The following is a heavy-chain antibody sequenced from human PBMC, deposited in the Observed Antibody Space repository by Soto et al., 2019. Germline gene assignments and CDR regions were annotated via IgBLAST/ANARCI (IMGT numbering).Heavy chain of an antibody. J-gene: IGHJ5*02. V-gene: IGHV1-18*01. CDR1: GYTFTSYG. D-gene: IGHD2-15*01. Sequence: QVQLVQSGAEVKRPGASVKVSCKASGYTFTSYGINWVRQAPGQGLEWMGRISPYNGPTNYAQKFQGRVTMTTDTSTSTTHMELRSLTSDDTAVYYGARDATPNGVHPWGPGTLVTVSS. CDR2: ISPYNGPT. CDR3: ARDATPNGVHP.